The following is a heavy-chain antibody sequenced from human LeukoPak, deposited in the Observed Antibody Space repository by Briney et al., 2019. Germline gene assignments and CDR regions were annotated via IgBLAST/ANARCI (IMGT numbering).Heavy chain of an antibody. CDR2: ISYDGSLK. Sequence: GRSLRLSCAASRFTFSTYTMHWVRQAPGKGLEWVAVISYDGSLKYYADSVKGRFTISRDNSKNTVFLQMNSLRAEDTAVYYCARGDYYGSGSYWYYFDYWGQGTLVTVSS. D-gene: IGHD3-10*01. V-gene: IGHV3-30*04. J-gene: IGHJ4*02. CDR3: ARGDYYGSGSYWYYFDY. CDR1: RFTFSTYT.